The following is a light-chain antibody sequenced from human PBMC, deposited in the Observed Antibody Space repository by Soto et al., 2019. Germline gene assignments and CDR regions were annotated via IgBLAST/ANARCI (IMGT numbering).Light chain of an antibody. J-gene: IGKJ1*01. CDR3: QQGYSSRWT. Sequence: DIQMTQSPSSLSASVGDRVTITCRASQNIRSYLNWYQQKPGKAPQLLNYATSSLQTGVQSPSSVSGSGTDYSLVISDLQPEASANYYCQQGYSSRWTSGRGTKVEI. V-gene: IGKV1-39*01. CDR1: QNIRSY. CDR2: ATS.